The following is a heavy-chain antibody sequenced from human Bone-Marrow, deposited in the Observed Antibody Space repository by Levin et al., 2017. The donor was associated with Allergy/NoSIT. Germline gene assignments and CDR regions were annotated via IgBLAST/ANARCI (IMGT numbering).Heavy chain of an antibody. V-gene: IGHV1-69*06. Sequence: KISCKASRGIFSGFLISWVRQAPGQGLEWMGGIIPSLGTIKYAEKFQGRVSFSADISTRTAYMDLSSLRSEDTAVYYCARNSRAGRRPAKYWGEGTLVTVSS. CDR2: IIPSLGTI. D-gene: IGHD2/OR15-2a*01. J-gene: IGHJ4*02. CDR3: ARNSRAGRRPAKY. CDR1: RGIFSGFL.